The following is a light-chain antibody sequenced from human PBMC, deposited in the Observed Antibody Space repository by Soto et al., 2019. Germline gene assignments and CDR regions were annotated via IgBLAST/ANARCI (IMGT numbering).Light chain of an antibody. CDR1: QSVSSN. J-gene: IGKJ1*01. CDR3: QQYGHSPKT. CDR2: DAS. V-gene: IGKV3D-15*01. Sequence: EIVMTQSPATLSVSPGERATLSCRASQSVSSNLAWYQQKPGQAPRLLIYDASNRATGIPARFSGSGSGTDLTLTISSLEPEDCAVYYCQQYGHSPKTFGQGTKVDIK.